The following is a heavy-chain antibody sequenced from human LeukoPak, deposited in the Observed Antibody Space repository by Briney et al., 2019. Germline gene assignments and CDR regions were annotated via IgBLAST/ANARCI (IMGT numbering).Heavy chain of an antibody. D-gene: IGHD4-17*01. J-gene: IGHJ4*02. CDR3: TRGDDYGDYWGLY. CDR1: GYTFTKYG. CDR2: ISTYNGNT. V-gene: IGHV1-18*01. Sequence: ASVKVSCKASGYTFTKYGIAWVRQAPGQGLEWMGWISTYNGNTNYAQKLQGRVTMTTDTSTSTAYMELRSLISDDAAVYYCTRGDDYGDYWGLYWGQGTLVTVSS.